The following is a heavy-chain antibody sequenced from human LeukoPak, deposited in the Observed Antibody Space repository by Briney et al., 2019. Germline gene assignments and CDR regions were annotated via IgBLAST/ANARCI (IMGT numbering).Heavy chain of an antibody. CDR2: IYYSGST. CDR3: ARDYDSSLEN. J-gene: IGHJ4*02. Sequence: SQTLSLTCTVSGGSISSGGYHWSWIRQHPGKGLEWIGYIYYSGSTYYNPSLKSRVTISVDTSKNQFSLKLSSVTAADTAVYYCARDYDSSLENWGQGTLVTVSS. V-gene: IGHV4-31*03. CDR1: GGSISSGGYH. D-gene: IGHD3-22*01.